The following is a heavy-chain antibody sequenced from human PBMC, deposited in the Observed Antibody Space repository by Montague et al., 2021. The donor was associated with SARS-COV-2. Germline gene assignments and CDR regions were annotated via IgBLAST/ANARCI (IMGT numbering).Heavy chain of an antibody. D-gene: IGHD2-8*01. CDR2: ISSNGYYI. Sequence: SLRLSCAASGFTFSSYTMIWVRQAPGKGLEYVSSISSNGYYIYYADSLKGRFTISRDNIQKSLYLQMNSLRAEDTAVYYCATNKYCTLHDCLHGRHYFDHWGQGTLVTVSS. V-gene: IGHV3-21*01. CDR3: ATNKYCTLHDCLHGRHYFDH. CDR1: GFTFSSYT. J-gene: IGHJ4*02.